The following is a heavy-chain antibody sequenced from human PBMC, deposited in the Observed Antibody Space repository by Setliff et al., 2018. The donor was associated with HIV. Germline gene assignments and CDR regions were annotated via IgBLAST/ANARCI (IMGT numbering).Heavy chain of an antibody. CDR2: IRYDGSNK. CDR1: GFTFSSYG. J-gene: IGHJ4*02. D-gene: IGHD1-26*01. CDR3: AKGVVGATRVDYFDY. V-gene: IGHV3-30*02. Sequence: PGGSLRLSCAASGFTFSSYGMHWVRQAPGKGLEWVAFIRYDGSNKYYADSVKGRFTISRDNSKNTLYLQMNSLRAEDTAVYYCAKGVVGATRVDYFDYWGQGTLVTVSS.